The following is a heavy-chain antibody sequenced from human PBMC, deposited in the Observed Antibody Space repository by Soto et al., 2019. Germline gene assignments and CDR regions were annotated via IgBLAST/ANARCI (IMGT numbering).Heavy chain of an antibody. Sequence: GGSLRLSCAASGFTFSDSAIHWVRQASGEGLEWVGHVREKAHNHGTKYAAALKGRVIISRDDSKSSAYLQMDDLKSEDTAVYFCTRHQCTGGDCPSTKFYYMDVWGKGTTVTVSS. V-gene: IGHV3-73*01. CDR1: GFTFSDSA. D-gene: IGHD2-21*02. CDR2: VREKAHNHGT. J-gene: IGHJ6*03. CDR3: TRHQCTGGDCPSTKFYYMDV.